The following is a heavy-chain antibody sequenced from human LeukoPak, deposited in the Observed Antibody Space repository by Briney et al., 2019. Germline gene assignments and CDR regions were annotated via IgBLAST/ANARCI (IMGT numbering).Heavy chain of an antibody. V-gene: IGHV5-10-1*01. J-gene: IGHJ4*02. CDR3: ARLYDFWSGYYAPLYFDY. D-gene: IGHD3-3*01. CDR1: GYSFTSYW. Sequence: GESLKISCKGSGYSFTSYWISWVHQMPGKGLEWMGRIDPSDSYTNYSPSFQGHVTISADKSISTAYLQWSSLKASDTAMYYCARLYDFWSGYYAPLYFDYWGQGTLVTVSS. CDR2: IDPSDSYT.